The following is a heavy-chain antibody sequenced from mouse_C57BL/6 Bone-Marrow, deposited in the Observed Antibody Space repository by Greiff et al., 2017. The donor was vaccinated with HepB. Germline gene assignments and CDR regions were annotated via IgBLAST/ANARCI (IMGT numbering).Heavy chain of an antibody. J-gene: IGHJ3*01. CDR3: ARRMDYDETVFAY. Sequence: QVQLKQPGAELVRPGSSVKLSCKASGYTFTSYWMDWVKQRPGQGLEWIGNIYPSDSETHYNQKFKDKATLTVDKSSSTAYMQLSSLTSEDSAVYYCARRMDYDETVFAYWGQGTLVTVSA. D-gene: IGHD2-4*01. CDR2: IYPSDSET. V-gene: IGHV1-61*01. CDR1: GYTFTSYW.